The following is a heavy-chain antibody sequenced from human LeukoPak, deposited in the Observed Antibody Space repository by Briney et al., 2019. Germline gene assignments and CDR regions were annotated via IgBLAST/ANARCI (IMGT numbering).Heavy chain of an antibody. CDR2: VYYSGST. CDR1: GGSIRSDF. D-gene: IGHD6-19*01. CDR3: ARDHRTLRLAN. Sequence: SETLSLTCTVSGGSIRSDFWSWIRQPPGKGLEWIGYVYYSGSTNYSPSLNSRVTISIDTSKNKFSLKLTSVTAADTAVYYSARDHRTLRLANWGQGALVTVSS. V-gene: IGHV4-59*01. J-gene: IGHJ1*01.